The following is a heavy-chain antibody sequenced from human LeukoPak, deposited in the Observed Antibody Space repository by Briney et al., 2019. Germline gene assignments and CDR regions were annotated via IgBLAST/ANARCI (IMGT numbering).Heavy chain of an antibody. J-gene: IGHJ3*02. CDR1: GYTLTELS. CDR3: ATDHSGSGRANCAFDI. D-gene: IGHD3-10*01. V-gene: IGHV1-24*01. CDR2: FDPEDGET. Sequence: ASVKVSCKVSGYTLTELSMHWVRQAPGKGLEWMGGFDPEDGETIYAQKFQGRVTMTEDTSTDTAYMELSSLRSEDTAVYYCATDHSGSGRANCAFDIWGQGTMVTVSS.